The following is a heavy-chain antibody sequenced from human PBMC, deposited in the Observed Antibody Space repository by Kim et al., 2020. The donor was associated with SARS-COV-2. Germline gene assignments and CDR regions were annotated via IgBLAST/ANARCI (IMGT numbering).Heavy chain of an antibody. V-gene: IGHV1-8*01. Sequence: ASVKVSCKASGYTFTSYDINWVRQATGQGLEWMGWMNPNSGNTGYAQKFQGRVTMTRNTSISTAYMELSSLRSEDTAVYYCARGLYGDYVYYYGMDVWGQGTTVTVSS. CDR3: ARGLYGDYVYYYGMDV. CDR2: MNPNSGNT. CDR1: GYTFTSYD. D-gene: IGHD4-17*01. J-gene: IGHJ6*02.